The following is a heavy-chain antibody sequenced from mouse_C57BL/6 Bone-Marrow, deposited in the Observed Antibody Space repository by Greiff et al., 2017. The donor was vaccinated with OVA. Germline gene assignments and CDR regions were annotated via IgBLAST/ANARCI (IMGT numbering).Heavy chain of an antibody. V-gene: IGHV1-39*01. CDR3: ARERLIYYYGSSPAWFAY. CDR2: INPNYGTT. J-gene: IGHJ3*01. CDR1: GYSFTDYN. Sequence: EVQLQESGPELVKPGASVKISCKASGYSFTDYNMNWVKQSNGKSLEWIGVINPNYGTTSYNQKFKGKATLTVDQSSSTAYMQRNSLTSEDSAVYYCARERLIYYYGSSPAWFAYWGQGTLVTVSA. D-gene: IGHD1-1*01.